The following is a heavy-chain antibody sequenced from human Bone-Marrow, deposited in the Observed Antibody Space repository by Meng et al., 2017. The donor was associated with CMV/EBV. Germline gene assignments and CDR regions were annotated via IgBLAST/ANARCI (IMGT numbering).Heavy chain of an antibody. CDR3: ARDASGSTWTYYYDSSAFGAFDI. Sequence: SETLSLTCTVSGGSVSSGSFYWSWIRQPPGKGLEWFGYIYYSGSTNYNPSIKSRLTMSVDTSKNQFSLKLSSVTAADTAVYYCARDASGSTWTYYYDSSAFGAFDIWGQGTMVAVS. CDR2: IYYSGST. V-gene: IGHV4-61*01. J-gene: IGHJ3*02. D-gene: IGHD3-22*01. CDR1: GGSVSSGSFY.